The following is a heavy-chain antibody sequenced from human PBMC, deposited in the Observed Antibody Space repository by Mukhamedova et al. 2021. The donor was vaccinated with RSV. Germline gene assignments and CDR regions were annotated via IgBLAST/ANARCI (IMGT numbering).Heavy chain of an antibody. Sequence: SSYIYYADSVKGRFTISRDNAKNSLYLQMNSLRAEDTAVYYCARDRDDFWSGYFSYWGQGTLVTVSS. CDR3: ARDRDDFWSGYFSY. J-gene: IGHJ4*02. CDR2: SSYI. V-gene: IGHV3-21*01. D-gene: IGHD3-3*01.